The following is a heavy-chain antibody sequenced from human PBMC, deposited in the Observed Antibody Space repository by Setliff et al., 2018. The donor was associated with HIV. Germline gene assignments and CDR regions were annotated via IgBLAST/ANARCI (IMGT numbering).Heavy chain of an antibody. Sequence: PSETWSLTCTVSGVSLSSDNYYWTWIRQSPGKGLEWIGHIYYRGTTQCTPSLQSRVSVSVDRSKNQSSLRLRPGTVAETAVNYCASLNGDYPSYYYLDVWGKGTTVTVSS. CDR3: ASLNGDYPSYYYLDV. CDR1: GVSLSSDNYY. CDR2: IYYRGTT. D-gene: IGHD4-17*01. V-gene: IGHV4-31*03. J-gene: IGHJ6*03.